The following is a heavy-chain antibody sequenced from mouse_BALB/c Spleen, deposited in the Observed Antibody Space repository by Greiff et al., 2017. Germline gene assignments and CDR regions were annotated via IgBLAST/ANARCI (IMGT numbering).Heavy chain of an antibody. V-gene: IGHV14-3*02. CDR1: GFNIKDSY. J-gene: IGHJ2*01. CDR3: ARGEGPLDY. CDR2: IDPANGNT. D-gene: IGHD2-13*01. Sequence: EVQLQQSGAELVKPGASVKLSCTASGFNIKDSYMHWVKQRPEQGLEWIGRIDPANGNTKYDPKFQGKATITADTTSNTAYLQLSSLTSEDTAVCYCARGEGPLDYWGQGTTLTVSS.